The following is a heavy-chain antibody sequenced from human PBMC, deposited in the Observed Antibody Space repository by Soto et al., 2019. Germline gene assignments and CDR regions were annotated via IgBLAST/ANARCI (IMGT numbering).Heavy chain of an antibody. J-gene: IGHJ4*02. D-gene: IGHD3-10*01. V-gene: IGHV3-7*01. CDR2: IKQDGSEK. CDR3: AREYVLLWFGEFLRGEDY. CDR1: GFTFSSYW. Sequence: GGSLRLSCAASGFTFSSYWMSWVRQAPGKGLEWVANIKQDGSEKYYVDSVKGRFTISRDNAKNSLYLQMNSLRAEDTAVYYCAREYVLLWFGEFLRGEDYWGQGTLVTVSS.